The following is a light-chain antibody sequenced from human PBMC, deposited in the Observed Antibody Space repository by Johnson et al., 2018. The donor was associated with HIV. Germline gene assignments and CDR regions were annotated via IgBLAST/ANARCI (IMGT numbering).Light chain of an antibody. CDR2: ENN. J-gene: IGLJ1*01. CDR3: GTWDSSLSAGV. V-gene: IGLV1-51*02. CDR1: SSNIGDNS. Sequence: QSVLTQPPSVSAAPGQKVTISCSGSSSNIGDNSVSWYQHLPGTAPKLLIYENNKRPSGIPDRFSGSKSGTSATLGITGLQTGDEADYYCGTWDSSLSAGVFGTGTKVTVL.